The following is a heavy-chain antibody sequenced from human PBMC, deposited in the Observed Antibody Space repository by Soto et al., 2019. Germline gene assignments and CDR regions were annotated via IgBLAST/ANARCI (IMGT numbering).Heavy chain of an antibody. V-gene: IGHV3-49*04. CDR3: TRDRNPFDY. CDR1: GFTFGVYA. CDR2: IRSKAYGGTT. D-gene: IGHD4-4*01. Sequence: GGSLRLSCTASGFTFGVYAMSWVRQASGKGLEWVGFIRSKAYGGTTEYAASVKGRFTISRDDSKSIAYLQMNSLKTEDTAVYYCTRDRNPFDYWGQGTLVTVSS. J-gene: IGHJ4*02.